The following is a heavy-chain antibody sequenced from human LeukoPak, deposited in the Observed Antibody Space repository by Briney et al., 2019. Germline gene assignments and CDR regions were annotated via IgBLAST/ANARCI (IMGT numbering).Heavy chain of an antibody. Sequence: ASVKVSCKASGYTFTSYDINWVRQATGQGLEWMGWMNPNSGNTGYAQKFQGRVTMTTDTSTSTVYMEVRGLRSDDTAMYYCARDGGDGYNYFDYWGQGTLVTVSS. D-gene: IGHD5-24*01. V-gene: IGHV1-8*01. J-gene: IGHJ4*02. CDR2: MNPNSGNT. CDR1: GYTFTSYD. CDR3: ARDGGDGYNYFDY.